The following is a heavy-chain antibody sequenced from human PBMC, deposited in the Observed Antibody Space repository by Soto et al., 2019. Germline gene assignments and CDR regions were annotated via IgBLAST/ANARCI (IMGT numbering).Heavy chain of an antibody. Sequence: GGSLRLSCSVSGFTFSAYWMHWVRQVPGKGLTWVSRISDDGSTATYADSVKGRFVISRDNAKNSLYLEMNTLRADDSGLYYCARGPRVSSTGAGAHWGRGTLVTVSS. D-gene: IGHD1-1*01. CDR1: GFTFSAYW. CDR3: ARGPRVSSTGAGAH. CDR2: ISDDGSTA. V-gene: IGHV3-74*01. J-gene: IGHJ4*02.